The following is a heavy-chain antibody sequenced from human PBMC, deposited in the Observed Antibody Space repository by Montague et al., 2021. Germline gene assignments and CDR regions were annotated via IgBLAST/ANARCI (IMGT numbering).Heavy chain of an antibody. V-gene: IGHV3-33*01. Sequence: SLRLSCAASGFSFNVYGMHWVRQAPGKGLEWVAVVGHDGNYEKYADSVRGRFIVSRDNSRKTLYLQLYSLRAEDTAVYYCARDFFVGTYFDYLGQGTLVTVSS. CDR2: VGHDGNYE. D-gene: IGHD1-26*01. J-gene: IGHJ4*02. CDR1: GFSFNVYG. CDR3: ARDFFVGTYFDY.